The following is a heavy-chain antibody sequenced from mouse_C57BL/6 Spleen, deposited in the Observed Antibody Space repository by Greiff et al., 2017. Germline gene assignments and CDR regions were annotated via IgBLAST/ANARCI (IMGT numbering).Heavy chain of an antibody. CDR2: ISDGGSYT. V-gene: IGHV5-4*01. D-gene: IGHD2-1*01. CDR3: ASLIYYGNPAWFAY. CDR1: GFTFSSYA. Sequence: EVHLVESGGGLVKPGGSLKLSCAASGFTFSSYAMSWVRQTPEKRLEWVATISDGGSYTYYPDTVKGRFTISRDNAKNNLYLHMSHLKSEDTAMYNCASLIYYGNPAWFAYWGQGTLVTVSA. J-gene: IGHJ3*01.